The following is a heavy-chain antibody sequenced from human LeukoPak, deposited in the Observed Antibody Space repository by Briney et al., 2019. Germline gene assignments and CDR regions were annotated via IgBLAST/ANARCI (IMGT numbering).Heavy chain of an antibody. CDR3: ARDDYSNPFFGY. CDR2: INHSGST. V-gene: IGHV4-34*01. Sequence: SETLSLTCAVYGGSFSGYYWSWIRQPPGKGLEWIGEINHSGSTNYNPSLKSRVTISVDTSKNQFSLKLSSVTAADTAVYYCARDDYSNPFFGYWGRGTLVTVSS. D-gene: IGHD4-4*01. J-gene: IGHJ4*02. CDR1: GGSFSGYY.